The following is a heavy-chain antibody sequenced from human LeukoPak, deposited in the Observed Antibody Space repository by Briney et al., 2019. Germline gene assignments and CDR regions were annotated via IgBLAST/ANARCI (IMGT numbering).Heavy chain of an antibody. CDR2: ISSLGSTI. V-gene: IGHV3-48*01. J-gene: IGHJ4*02. D-gene: IGHD1-14*01. CDR1: GFTFSTYS. CDR3: AKVPEEEYFDY. Sequence: GGSLRLSCAASGFTFSTYSMNWVRQAPGKGLEWVSYISSLGSTIYYADSVKGRFTISRDNSKNTLYLQMNSLRAEDTAVYYCAKVPEEEYFDYWGQGTLVTVSS.